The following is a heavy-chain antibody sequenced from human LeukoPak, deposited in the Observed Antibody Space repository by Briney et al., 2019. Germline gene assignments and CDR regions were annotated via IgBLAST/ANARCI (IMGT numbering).Heavy chain of an antibody. D-gene: IGHD2-15*01. CDR1: GFTFSSYA. CDR3: ARGCSGGSCLSSHCYYYMDV. V-gene: IGHV3-64*01. J-gene: IGHJ6*03. CDR2: ISSNGGST. Sequence: GGSLRLSCAASGFTFSSYAMHWVRQAPGKGLEYVSAISSNGGSTYYANSVKGRFTISRDNSKNTLYLQMGSLRAEDMAVYYCARGCSGGSCLSSHCYYYMDVWGKGTTVTVSS.